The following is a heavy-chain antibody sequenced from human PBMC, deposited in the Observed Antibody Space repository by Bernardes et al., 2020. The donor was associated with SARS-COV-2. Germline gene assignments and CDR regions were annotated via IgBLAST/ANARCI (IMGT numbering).Heavy chain of an antibody. CDR2: ISNSGTVA. V-gene: IGHV3-23*01. CDR1: GFTFRTYA. J-gene: IGHJ4*02. CDR3: ARGALSTRHYY. D-gene: IGHD2-2*01. Sequence: GGSLSLSCAASGFTFRTYAMSWVRQAPGQGLAWVSSISNSGTVAFYADSVKGRFTMSRDNSKNTVFLQMKSLRAEDSAVYYCARGALSTRHYYWGQGTLVTVSS.